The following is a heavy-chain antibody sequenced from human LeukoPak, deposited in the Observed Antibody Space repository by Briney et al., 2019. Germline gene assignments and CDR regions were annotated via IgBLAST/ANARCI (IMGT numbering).Heavy chain of an antibody. CDR3: ARDSSYYDSSGYPHPYWYFDL. Sequence: GRSLRLSCAASGFTFSSYEMNWVRQAPGKGLEWVSYISSSGSTIYYADSVKGRFTISRDNAKNSLYLQMNSLRAEDTAVYYCARDSSYYDSSGYPHPYWYFDLWGRGTLVTVSS. V-gene: IGHV3-48*03. J-gene: IGHJ2*01. CDR2: ISSSGSTI. D-gene: IGHD3-22*01. CDR1: GFTFSSYE.